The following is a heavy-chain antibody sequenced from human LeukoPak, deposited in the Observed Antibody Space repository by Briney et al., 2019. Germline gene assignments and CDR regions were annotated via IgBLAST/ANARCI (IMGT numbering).Heavy chain of an antibody. CDR1: GFTVSSNY. Sequence: GGSLRLSCAASGFTVSSNYMSWVRQAPGRGLEGVSVIYSGGATYYADSVKGRFTISRDNSKNTVYRQMNSLRAEDTAVYYCARDGAGDFDYWGQGTLVTVSS. V-gene: IGHV3-53*01. J-gene: IGHJ4*02. CDR2: IYSGGAT. CDR3: ARDGAGDFDY. D-gene: IGHD1-14*01.